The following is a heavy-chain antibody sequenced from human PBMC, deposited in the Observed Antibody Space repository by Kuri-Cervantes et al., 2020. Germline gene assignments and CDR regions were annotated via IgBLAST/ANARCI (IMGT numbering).Heavy chain of an antibody. Sequence: GGSLRLSCAASGFTFSSYSMNWVRQAPGKGLEWVSYMSRSGSTIYYADSVKGRFTISRDNAENSLFLQMDGLRGEDTALYYCARASTGWIVGRNDAFNLWGQGTMVTVSS. CDR1: GFTFSSYS. CDR3: ARASTGWIVGRNDAFNL. D-gene: IGHD6-19*01. CDR2: MSRSGSTI. V-gene: IGHV3-48*04. J-gene: IGHJ3*01.